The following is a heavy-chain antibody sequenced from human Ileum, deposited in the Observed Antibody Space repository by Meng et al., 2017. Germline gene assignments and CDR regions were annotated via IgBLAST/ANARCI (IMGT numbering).Heavy chain of an antibody. V-gene: IGHV3-48*03. CDR2: ISTSGDSM. Sequence: GGSLRLSCAASGFTFSSYEMNWVRQAPGKGLEWISHISTSGDSMHSADSVKGRFTISRDNAKNSLYLQMNSLRADDTAVYYCAREKDFTTGYFDYWGQGTLVTVSS. CDR3: AREKDFTTGYFDY. J-gene: IGHJ4*02. CDR1: GFTFSSYE. D-gene: IGHD1-1*01.